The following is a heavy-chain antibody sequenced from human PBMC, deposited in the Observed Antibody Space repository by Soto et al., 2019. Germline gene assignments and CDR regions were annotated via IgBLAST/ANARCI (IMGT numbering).Heavy chain of an antibody. CDR1: GYTFTGYY. J-gene: IGHJ6*02. CDR2: INPNSGGT. V-gene: IGHV1-2*02. D-gene: IGHD6-13*01. CDR3: AGDSSSGIIYYYCMDI. Sequence: ASVKVSCKASGYTFTGYYMHWVRQAPGQGLEWLGWINPNSGGTNYAQKFQGRVTMTRDTSISTAYMELSRLRSDDTAVYYCAGDSSSGIIYYYCMDIWGQGTTVTVSS.